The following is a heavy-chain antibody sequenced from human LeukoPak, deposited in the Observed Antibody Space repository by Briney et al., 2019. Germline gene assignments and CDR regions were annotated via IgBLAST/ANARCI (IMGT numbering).Heavy chain of an antibody. J-gene: IGHJ4*02. CDR1: GFNFRNFA. Sequence: PGGSLRLSCAASGFNFRNFAMSWVRQAPGKGLDWISLISGSAGRTHYADSVKGRFTISRDNSKNTLYLQLNSLNVEDTAVYYCAKVVHSGNYAAPYLDTWGRGTLVTVSS. CDR3: AKVVHSGNYAAPYLDT. D-gene: IGHD1-26*01. V-gene: IGHV3-23*01. CDR2: ISGSAGRT.